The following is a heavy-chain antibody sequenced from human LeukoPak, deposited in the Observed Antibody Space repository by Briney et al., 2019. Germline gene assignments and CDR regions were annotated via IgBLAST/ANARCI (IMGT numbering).Heavy chain of an antibody. CDR1: GFTFSSDG. J-gene: IGHJ4*02. Sequence: PGGSLRLSCAASGFTFSSDGMHWVRQAPGKGLEWVAVISYDGTNKYYADSVKGRFTISRDNSKNTLHLQMDSLRAEDTAVYYCAKTQPGYSRPGYWGQGTLVTVSS. CDR3: AKTQPGYSRPGY. CDR2: ISYDGTNK. V-gene: IGHV3-30*18. D-gene: IGHD6-13*01.